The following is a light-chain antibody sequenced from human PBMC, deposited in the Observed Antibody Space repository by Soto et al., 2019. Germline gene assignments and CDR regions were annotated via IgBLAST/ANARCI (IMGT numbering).Light chain of an antibody. CDR1: QSVSSSY. J-gene: IGKJ2*01. Sequence: EIVLTQSPGTLSLSPGERATLSCRASQSVSSSYLAWYQQKPGQAPRLLIDGASSRATGIPDRFSGSGSGTAFTLTISRLEPEDFAVYYCQQYGSSPRTFGQGTKLEIK. V-gene: IGKV3-20*01. CDR3: QQYGSSPRT. CDR2: GAS.